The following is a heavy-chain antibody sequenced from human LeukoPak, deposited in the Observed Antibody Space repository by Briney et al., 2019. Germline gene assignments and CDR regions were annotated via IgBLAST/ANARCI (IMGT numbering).Heavy chain of an antibody. J-gene: IGHJ4*02. V-gene: IGHV3-73*01. CDR3: TGRGSNFDY. Sequence: PGGSLRLSCAASGFTFSGSAMHWVRQASEKGLEWVGRIRSKANSYATAYAASVKGRFTISRDDSKNTAYLQMNSLKTEDTAVYYCTGRGSNFDYWGQGTLVTVSS. CDR1: GFTFSGSA. CDR2: IRSKANSYAT. D-gene: IGHD2-15*01.